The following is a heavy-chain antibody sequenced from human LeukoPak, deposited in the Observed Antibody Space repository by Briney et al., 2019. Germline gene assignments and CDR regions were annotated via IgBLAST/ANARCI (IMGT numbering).Heavy chain of an antibody. CDR2: ISSSSSYI. V-gene: IGHV3-21*04. Sequence: GGSLRLSCAASGFTFSSYSMNWVRQAPGKGLEWVSSISSSSSYIYYADSVKGRFTISRDNAKNSLYLQMNSLRADDTAVYYCARDRQYYDFWSGYLTPSDYFDYWGQGTLVTVSS. CDR3: ARDRQYYDFWSGYLTPSDYFDY. CDR1: GFTFSSYS. J-gene: IGHJ4*02. D-gene: IGHD3-3*01.